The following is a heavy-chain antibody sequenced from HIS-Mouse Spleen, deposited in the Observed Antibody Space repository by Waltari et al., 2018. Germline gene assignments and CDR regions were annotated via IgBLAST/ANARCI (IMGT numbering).Heavy chain of an antibody. J-gene: IGHJ3*02. CDR3: ARHYPGYSSGWYAFDI. V-gene: IGHV4-34*01. D-gene: IGHD6-19*01. CDR2: INHSGST. Sequence: QVQLQQWGAGLLKPSETLSLTCAVYGGSFSGYYWSWIRQPPGKGLEWIGEINHSGSTNYNPALKSRVTISVDTSKNQFSLKLSSVTAADTAVYYCARHYPGYSSGWYAFDIWGQGTMVTVSS. CDR1: GGSFSGYY.